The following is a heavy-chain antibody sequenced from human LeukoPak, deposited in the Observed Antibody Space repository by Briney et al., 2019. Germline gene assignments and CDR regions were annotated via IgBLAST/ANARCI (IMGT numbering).Heavy chain of an antibody. CDR1: GGTFSSYA. CDR3: AXXVRYSSGPLTDLFPYSFDY. D-gene: IGHD6-19*01. CDR2: IIPIFGTA. J-gene: IGHJ4*02. Sequence: ASVKVSCKASGGTFSSYAISWVRQAPGQGLEWMGGIIPIFGTANYAQKFQGRVTITADKSTSTAYMELSSLRSEDTAVYYCAXXVRYSSGPLTDLFPYSFDYWGQGTLVTVSS. V-gene: IGHV1-69*06.